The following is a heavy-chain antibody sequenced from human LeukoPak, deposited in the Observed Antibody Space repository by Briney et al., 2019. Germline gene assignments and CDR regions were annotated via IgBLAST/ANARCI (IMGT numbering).Heavy chain of an antibody. D-gene: IGHD6-19*01. CDR1: GGSFSGYY. CDR3: ARDLSSGWYTVWFDP. J-gene: IGHJ5*02. Sequence: SETLSLTCAVYGGSFSGYYWSRIRQPPGKGLEWIGEINHSGSTNYNPSLKSRVTVSVDTSKHQFSLKLSSVTAADTAVYYCARDLSSGWYTVWFDPWGQGTLVTVSS. V-gene: IGHV4-34*01. CDR2: INHSGST.